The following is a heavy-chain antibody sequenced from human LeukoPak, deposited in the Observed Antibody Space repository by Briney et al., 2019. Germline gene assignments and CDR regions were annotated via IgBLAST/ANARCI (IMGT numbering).Heavy chain of an antibody. J-gene: IGHJ4*02. CDR3: ARHYGAAGDFDY. CDR1: GYSFTSYW. D-gene: IGHD6-13*01. V-gene: IGHV5-10-1*01. Sequence: GESLKISCKGSGYSFTSYWISWVRQMPGKGLEWMGRIDPSDSYTNYSPSFEGHVTISADKSISTAYLQWSSLKASDIATYYCARHYGAAGDFDYWGQGALVTVSS. CDR2: IDPSDSYT.